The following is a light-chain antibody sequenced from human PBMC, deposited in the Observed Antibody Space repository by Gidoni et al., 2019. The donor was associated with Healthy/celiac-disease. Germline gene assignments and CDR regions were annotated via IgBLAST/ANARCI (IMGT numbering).Light chain of an antibody. V-gene: IGKV3-20*01. CDR3: QQYGSSRT. CDR1: QSVSSSY. Sequence: EIVLTKSPGTLSLSPGERATLSCRASQSVSSSYLACYQQKPGQAPRLLIYGASSRATGIPDRFSGSGSGTDFTLTISRLEPEDFAVYYCQQYGSSRTFGQGTKVEIK. CDR2: GAS. J-gene: IGKJ1*01.